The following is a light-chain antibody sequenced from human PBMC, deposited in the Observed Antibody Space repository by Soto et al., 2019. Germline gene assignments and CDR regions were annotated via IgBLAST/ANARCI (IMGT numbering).Light chain of an antibody. CDR3: QQYGTSPYT. CDR1: QSVDSY. Sequence: EIVLTQSPGTLSLSPGERASLSCGASQSVDSYLAWYQQKPGQAPRLVIYGASNRATGIPDRVSGSGSGTSFTLTISRLEPQDSAVYYCQQYGTSPYTFGQGTKLEIK. J-gene: IGKJ2*01. V-gene: IGKV3-20*01. CDR2: GAS.